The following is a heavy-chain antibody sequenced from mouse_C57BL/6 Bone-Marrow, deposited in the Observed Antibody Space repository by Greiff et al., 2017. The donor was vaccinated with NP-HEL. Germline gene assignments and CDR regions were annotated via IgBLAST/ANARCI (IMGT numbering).Heavy chain of an antibody. Sequence: EVQGVESGGGLVQPGGSMKLSCVASGFTFSNYWMNWVRQSPEKGLEWVAQIRLKSDNYATHYEESVKGRFTISRDDSKSSVHLRMNNLKAEDTEFYDCTWDGDDFDYGGQGTTPTVSS. D-gene: IGHD4-1*01. CDR3: TWDGDDFDY. J-gene: IGHJ2*01. CDR1: GFTFSNYW. CDR2: IRLKSDNYAT. V-gene: IGHV6-3*01.